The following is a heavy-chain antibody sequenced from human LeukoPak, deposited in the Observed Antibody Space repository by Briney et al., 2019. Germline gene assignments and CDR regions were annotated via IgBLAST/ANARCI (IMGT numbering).Heavy chain of an antibody. CDR1: GGTFSSYA. V-gene: IGHV1-69*13. CDR3: ARDLLGDYRYYFDY. Sequence: GASVKVSCKASGGTFSSYAISWVRQAPGQGLEWMGGIIPIFGTANYAQKFQGRVTITADESTSTAYMELSSLRSEDTAVYYCARDLLGDYRYYFDYWGQGTLVTVSS. CDR2: IIPIFGTA. J-gene: IGHJ4*02. D-gene: IGHD4-17*01.